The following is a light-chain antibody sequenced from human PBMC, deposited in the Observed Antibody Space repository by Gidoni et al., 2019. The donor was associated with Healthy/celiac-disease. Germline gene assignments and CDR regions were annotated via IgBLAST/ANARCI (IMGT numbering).Light chain of an antibody. Sequence: TQPPSASGTPGQRVTISCSGSSSNIGSNTVNWYQQLPGTAPKLLIYSNNPRPSGVPDRFSGSKSGTSASLAISGLQSEDEADYYCAAWDDSLNGSYVFGTGTKVTVL. J-gene: IGLJ1*01. CDR3: AAWDDSLNGSYV. CDR1: SSNIGSNT. V-gene: IGLV1-44*01. CDR2: SNN.